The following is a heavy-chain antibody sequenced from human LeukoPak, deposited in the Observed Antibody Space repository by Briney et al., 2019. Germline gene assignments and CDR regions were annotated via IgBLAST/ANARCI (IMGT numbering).Heavy chain of an antibody. J-gene: IGHJ4*02. D-gene: IGHD2-2*01. CDR3: ARGDGEEVPETRLLGF. CDR2: ISYGGSEK. Sequence: PGQSLRLSCEASGFTFSNYAIHWVRQAPGKGLEWVAVISYGGSEKYYAGSVKGRFTISRDNSKRTVCLQMNSLRPEDTAVYYCARGDGEEVPETRLLGFWGQGTLVTVSS. CDR1: GFTFSNYA. V-gene: IGHV3-30*04.